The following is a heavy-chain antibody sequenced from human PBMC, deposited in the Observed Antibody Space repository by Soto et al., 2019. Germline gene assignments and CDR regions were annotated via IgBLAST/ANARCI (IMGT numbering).Heavy chain of an antibody. D-gene: IGHD3-3*01. CDR3: ARGSNDFWSGYYTLDY. Sequence: QVQLQQWGAGLLKPSETLSLTCAVYGGSFSGYYWSWIRQPPGKGLEWIGEINHSGSTNYNPSLKSRVTISVDTSKNQFSLKLSPVTAADTAVYYCARGSNDFWSGYYTLDYWGQGTLVTVSS. CDR1: GGSFSGYY. J-gene: IGHJ4*02. CDR2: INHSGST. V-gene: IGHV4-34*01.